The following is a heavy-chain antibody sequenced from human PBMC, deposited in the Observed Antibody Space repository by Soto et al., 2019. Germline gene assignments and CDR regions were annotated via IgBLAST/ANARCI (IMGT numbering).Heavy chain of an antibody. Sequence: SETLSLTCTVSGGSISSSSYYWGWIRQPPGKGLEWIGSIYYSGSTYYNPSLKSRVTISVDTSKNQFSLKLSSVTAADTAVYYCARHVVRYFDWPVGRIDYWGQGTLVTVSS. CDR3: ARHVVRYFDWPVGRIDY. V-gene: IGHV4-39*01. CDR2: IYYSGST. D-gene: IGHD3-9*01. CDR1: GGSISSSSYY. J-gene: IGHJ4*02.